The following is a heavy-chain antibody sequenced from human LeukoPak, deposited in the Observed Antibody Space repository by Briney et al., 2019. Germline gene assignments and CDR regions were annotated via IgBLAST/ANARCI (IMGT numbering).Heavy chain of an antibody. Sequence: GASVKVSCKASGYTFTSYGISWVRQAPGQGLEWMGWISAYNGNTNYAQKLQGRVTMTTDTSTSTAYMELRSLRSDDTAVYYCARDKGRGYSDFWSGYPDAFDIWGQGTMVTVSS. D-gene: IGHD3-3*01. V-gene: IGHV1-18*01. J-gene: IGHJ3*02. CDR1: GYTFTSYG. CDR2: ISAYNGNT. CDR3: ARDKGRGYSDFWSGYPDAFDI.